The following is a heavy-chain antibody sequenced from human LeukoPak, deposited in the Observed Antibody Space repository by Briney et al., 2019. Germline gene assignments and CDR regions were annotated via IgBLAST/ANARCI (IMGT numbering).Heavy chain of an antibody. CDR2: IIPILGIA. D-gene: IGHD3-22*01. J-gene: IGHJ4*02. Sequence: GASVKVSCKASGGTFSSYAISWVRQAPGQGLEWMGRIIPILGIANYAQKFQGRVTITADKSTSTAYMELSSLRPEDTAVYYCAGEYYYGSSGSKPGYWGQGTLVTVSS. V-gene: IGHV1-69*04. CDR1: GGTFSSYA. CDR3: AGEYYYGSSGSKPGY.